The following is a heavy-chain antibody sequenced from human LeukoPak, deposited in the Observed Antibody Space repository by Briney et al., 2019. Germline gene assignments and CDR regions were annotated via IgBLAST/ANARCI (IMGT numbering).Heavy chain of an antibody. Sequence: GGSLRLSCAASGFTFSSYAMSWVRQAPGKGLEWVANIKQDGSEKYYVDSVKGRFTISRDNAKNSLYLQMNSLRAEDTAVYYCARVPRETYYDFWSGYLDYWGQGSLVTVSS. V-gene: IGHV3-7*01. CDR2: IKQDGSEK. CDR1: GFTFSSYA. J-gene: IGHJ4*02. CDR3: ARVPRETYYDFWSGYLDY. D-gene: IGHD3-3*01.